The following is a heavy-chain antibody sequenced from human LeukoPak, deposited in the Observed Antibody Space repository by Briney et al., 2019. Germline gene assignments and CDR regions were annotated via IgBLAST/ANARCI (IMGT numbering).Heavy chain of an antibody. CDR3: ARDTQDRYSYGKRNPNWFDP. Sequence: GGSLRLSCAASGFTFSDYYMTWIRQAPGKGLEWVSYITSSATTYYADSVKGRFTISRDNAKTSLYLQMNSLRAEDTAVYYCARDTQDRYSYGKRNPNWFDPWGQGTLVTVSS. CDR2: ITSSATT. CDR1: GFTFSDYY. J-gene: IGHJ5*02. V-gene: IGHV3-11*04. D-gene: IGHD5-18*01.